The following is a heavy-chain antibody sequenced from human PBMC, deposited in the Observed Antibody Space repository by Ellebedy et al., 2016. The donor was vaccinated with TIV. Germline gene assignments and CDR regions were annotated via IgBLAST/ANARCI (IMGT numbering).Heavy chain of an antibody. CDR1: GYTFTSYY. J-gene: IGHJ4*02. V-gene: IGHV1-46*01. Sequence: AASVKVSCKASGYTFTSYYMYWVRQAPGQGLEWMGTINPSGGYTTYAQKTQGRVTMTRDTSRSTVYMELNRLRSEDTAVYYCARGGGHNWNDAYHFDYWGQGTLVAVSS. CDR2: INPSGGYT. D-gene: IGHD1-20*01. CDR3: ARGGGHNWNDAYHFDY.